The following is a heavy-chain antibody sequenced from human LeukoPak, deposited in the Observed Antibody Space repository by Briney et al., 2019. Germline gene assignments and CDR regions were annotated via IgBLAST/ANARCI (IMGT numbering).Heavy chain of an antibody. Sequence: GGSLRLSCAASGFTFSSYWMSWVRQAPGNGLEWVANIKQDGSEKYYVDSVKGRFTISRDNAKNSLYLQMNSLRAEDTAVYYCARDRNHEICSSTSCQAYFQHWGQGTLVTVSS. CDR2: IKQDGSEK. CDR1: GFTFSSYW. J-gene: IGHJ1*01. V-gene: IGHV3-7*03. CDR3: ARDRNHEICSSTSCQAYFQH. D-gene: IGHD2-2*01.